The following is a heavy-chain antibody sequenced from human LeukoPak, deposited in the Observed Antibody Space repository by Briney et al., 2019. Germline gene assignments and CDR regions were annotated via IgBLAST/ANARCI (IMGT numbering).Heavy chain of an antibody. J-gene: IGHJ4*02. CDR1: GFTLSTYA. CDR3: AKDLAGSGSYSFDY. D-gene: IGHD1-26*01. CDR2: ISGSGGST. V-gene: IGHV3-23*01. Sequence: GGSLRLSCAASGFTLSTYALNWVRQAPGGGLEWVSAISGSGGSTYYADSVKGRFTTSRDNSKNTLYLQMNSLRAEDTAVYYCAKDLAGSGSYSFDYWGQGTLVTVSS.